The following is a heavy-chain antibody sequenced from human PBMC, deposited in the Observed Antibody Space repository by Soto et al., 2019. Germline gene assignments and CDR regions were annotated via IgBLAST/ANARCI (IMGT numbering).Heavy chain of an antibody. Sequence: EVQLVESGGGLVQPGGSLRLSCAASGFTFSRYAMYWVRQAPGKGLEDVSAISSNGGSTYYANSVKGRFTISRDNSKNTRYLRMGSLRAEDMAVYYCARSGDNGYYFDYCGPGTLVTVSS. J-gene: IGHJ4*02. CDR1: GFTFSRYA. V-gene: IGHV3-64*01. CDR2: ISSNGGST. D-gene: IGHD3-10*01. CDR3: ARSGDNGYYFDY.